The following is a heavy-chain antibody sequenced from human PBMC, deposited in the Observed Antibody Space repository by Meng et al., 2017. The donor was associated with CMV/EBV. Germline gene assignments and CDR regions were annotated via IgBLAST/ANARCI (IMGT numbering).Heavy chain of an antibody. CDR3: TRSPFGVVVWFDP. D-gene: IGHD3-3*01. CDR1: GFTFGDYA. CDR2: IRSKAYGGTT. V-gene: IGHV3-49*04. Sequence: GESLKISCTASGFTFGDYAMSWVRQAPGKGLEWVGFIRSKAYGGTTEYAASVKGRFTISRDDSKSIAYMQMNSLKTEDTAVYSCTRSPFGVVVWFDPWGQGTLVTVSS. J-gene: IGHJ5*02.